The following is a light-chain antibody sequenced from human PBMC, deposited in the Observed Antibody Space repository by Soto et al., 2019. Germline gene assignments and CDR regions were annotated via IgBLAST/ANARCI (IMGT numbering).Light chain of an antibody. V-gene: IGKV3-20*01. Sequence: VLTQSPDSLSLSPGERATLSCRASQDISTKLAWYQQKPGQAPRLLFSGAFNRATDTPDRFSGSGSGTDFTLIISGVEAEDFAMYYCQQYGDSPWTFGQGTKVDIK. J-gene: IGKJ1*01. CDR3: QQYGDSPWT. CDR1: QDISTK. CDR2: GAF.